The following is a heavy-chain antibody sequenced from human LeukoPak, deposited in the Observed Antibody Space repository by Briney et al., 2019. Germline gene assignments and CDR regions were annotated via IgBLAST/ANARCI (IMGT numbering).Heavy chain of an antibody. CDR3: ARDGLYYYDSSGHFDY. V-gene: IGHV3-21*01. CDR1: KFTFSYYS. J-gene: IGHJ4*02. CDR2: ISSSSSDI. Sequence: GGSLRLSCVTSKFTFSYYSMNWVRQAPGKGLEWVSSISSSSSDIYYADSLKGRFTISRDNAKNSLYLQMNSLRAEDTAVYYCARDGLYYYDSSGHFDYWGQGTLVTVSS. D-gene: IGHD3-22*01.